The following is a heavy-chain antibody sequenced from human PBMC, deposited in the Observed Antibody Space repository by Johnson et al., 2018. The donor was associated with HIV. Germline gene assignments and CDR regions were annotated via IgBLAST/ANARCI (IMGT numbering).Heavy chain of an antibody. J-gene: IGHJ3*01. V-gene: IGHV3-23*04. D-gene: IGHD1-26*01. Sequence: MQLVESGGDLVEPGESLRLSCVASGFTFSNAWMHWVRQAPGKGLEWVSAVSAGGDNTYYADSVEGRFTISRDNSKNTLYLQMNSLRSEDTAVYSCAFESGSYFRHAFDVWGQGTMVTVSS. CDR2: VSAGGDNT. CDR3: AFESGSYFRHAFDV. CDR1: GFTFSNAW.